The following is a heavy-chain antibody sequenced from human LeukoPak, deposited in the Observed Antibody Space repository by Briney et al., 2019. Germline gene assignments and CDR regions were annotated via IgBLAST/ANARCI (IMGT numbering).Heavy chain of an antibody. V-gene: IGHV3-74*01. CDR3: ATSGWNNWFDP. Sequence: GGSLRLSCAASGFTFSNYWMHWVRQAPGRGLVWVSRINSDGSSTNYADSVKGRFTISRDNAKNTLHLQMNSLRAEDTAVFYCATSGWNNWFDPWGQGTLVTVSS. D-gene: IGHD6-19*01. J-gene: IGHJ5*02. CDR2: INSDGSST. CDR1: GFTFSNYW.